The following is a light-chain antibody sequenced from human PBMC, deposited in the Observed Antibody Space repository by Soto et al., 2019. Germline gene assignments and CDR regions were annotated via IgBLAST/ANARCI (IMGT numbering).Light chain of an antibody. Sequence: EIALTQSPGTLSLSPGERATLSCRASQSVRGNYLAWYQQKPGQAPRLLISGASSRASGIPDRCSGSGSGTYFTLTIRRLEPEDFAVYYCQRYGLSLRRFGQGTKVDIK. CDR2: GAS. CDR3: QRYGLSLRR. CDR1: QSVRGNY. V-gene: IGKV3-20*01. J-gene: IGKJ1*01.